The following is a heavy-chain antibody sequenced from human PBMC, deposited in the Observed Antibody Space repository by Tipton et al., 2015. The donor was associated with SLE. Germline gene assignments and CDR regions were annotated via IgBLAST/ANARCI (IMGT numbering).Heavy chain of an antibody. J-gene: IGHJ4*02. V-gene: IGHV4-34*01. CDR3: ARQGTGLSYD. CDR2: INHSRST. D-gene: IGHD1-1*01. CDR1: GASFSDYF. Sequence: TLSLTCAVSGASFSDYFWTWIRQSPGKGLEWIGEINHSRSTYYNPSLKSRVTISVDTSKNQFSLKVSSVTAADTAVYYCARQGTGLSYDWGQGTLVTVSS.